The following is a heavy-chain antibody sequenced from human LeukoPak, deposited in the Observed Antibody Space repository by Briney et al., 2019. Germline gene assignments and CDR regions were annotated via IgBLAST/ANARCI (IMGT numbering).Heavy chain of an antibody. Sequence: PSETLSLTCTVSGGSISSGGYYWSWIRQHPGKGLEWIGYIYYSGSTNYNPSLKSRVTISVDTSKNQFSLKLSSVTAADTAVYYCARDMLHAFDIWGQGTMVTVSS. V-gene: IGHV4-61*08. D-gene: IGHD2-8*01. CDR1: GGSISSGGYY. J-gene: IGHJ3*02. CDR2: IYYSGST. CDR3: ARDMLHAFDI.